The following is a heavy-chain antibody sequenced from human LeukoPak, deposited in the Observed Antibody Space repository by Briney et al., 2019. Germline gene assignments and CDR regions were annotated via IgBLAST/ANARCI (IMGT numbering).Heavy chain of an antibody. V-gene: IGHV3-30*18. Sequence: GGSLRLSCAASGFIFSSYGMHWVRQAPGKGLEWVAVISHDESNKYYADSVKGRFTTSRDNAKNTLYLQMNSLRAEDTAVYYCAKDQATAGMTLDNWGQGTLVTVSS. D-gene: IGHD6-13*01. CDR1: GFIFSSYG. J-gene: IGHJ4*02. CDR3: AKDQATAGMTLDN. CDR2: ISHDESNK.